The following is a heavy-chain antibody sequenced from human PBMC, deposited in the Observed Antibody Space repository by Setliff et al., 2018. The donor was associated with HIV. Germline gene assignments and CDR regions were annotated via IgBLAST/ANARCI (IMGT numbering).Heavy chain of an antibody. Sequence: SVKVSCKASGGTFNIYSIHWVRQAPGQGLEWMGGINPIFGTPHYGQRFQGRVTITADESTSTAYMELNGLKFDDTAVYYCAREYDVLTGYYISAFDIWGQGTMVTVSS. V-gene: IGHV1-69*13. CDR1: GGTFNIYS. D-gene: IGHD3-9*01. CDR2: INPIFGTP. CDR3: AREYDVLTGYYISAFDI. J-gene: IGHJ3*02.